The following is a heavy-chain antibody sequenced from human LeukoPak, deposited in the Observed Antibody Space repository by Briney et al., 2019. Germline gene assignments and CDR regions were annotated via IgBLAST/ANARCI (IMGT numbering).Heavy chain of an antibody. J-gene: IGHJ6*03. CDR2: INPNSGGT. D-gene: IGHD3-10*01. V-gene: IGHV1-2*02. Sequence: ASVKVSCKASGYTFTGYYMHWVRQAPGQGLEWMGWINPNSGGTNYAQKFQGRVTMTRDTSISTAYMELSRLRSDDTAVYYCARNGSLTWVYYYYYYMDVWGKGTTVTVSS. CDR3: ARNGSLTWVYYYYYYMDV. CDR1: GYTFTGYY.